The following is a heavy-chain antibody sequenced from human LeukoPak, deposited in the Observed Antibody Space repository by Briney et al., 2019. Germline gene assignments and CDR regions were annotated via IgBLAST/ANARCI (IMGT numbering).Heavy chain of an antibody. J-gene: IGHJ5*02. Sequence: ASVKVSSTASGYTFTSYDVNWVRQATGQGLEWMGWMNTNNGNTGYAQKFQGRVTMTRNTSISTAYMELSSLRSEDTAVYYGARVSRGGDRFDRWGQGTLVTISS. CDR2: MNTNNGNT. V-gene: IGHV1-8*01. CDR1: GYTFTSYD. CDR3: ARVSRGGDRFDR. D-gene: IGHD3-16*01.